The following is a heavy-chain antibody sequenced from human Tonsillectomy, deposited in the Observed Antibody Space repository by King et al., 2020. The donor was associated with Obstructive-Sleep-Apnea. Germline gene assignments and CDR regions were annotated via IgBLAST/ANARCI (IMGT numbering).Heavy chain of an antibody. CDR2: IYYSGST. Sequence: VQLQESGPGLVKPSQTLSLTCTVSGGSISSGGYYWSWIRQHPGKGLEWIGYIYYSGSTYSKPSLKSRVTISVDTSKNQFSLKLSSVTAADTAVYYCATQAGTYYDSSGYYDYWGQGTLVTVSS. J-gene: IGHJ4*02. CDR3: ATQAGTYYDSSGYYDY. V-gene: IGHV4-31*03. CDR1: GGSISSGGYY. D-gene: IGHD3-22*01.